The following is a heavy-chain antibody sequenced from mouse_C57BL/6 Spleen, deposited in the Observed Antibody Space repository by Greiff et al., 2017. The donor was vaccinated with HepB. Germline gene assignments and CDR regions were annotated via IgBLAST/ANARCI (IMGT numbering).Heavy chain of an antibody. CDR2: INPNNGGT. V-gene: IGHV1-18*01. Sequence: VQLKQSGPELVKPGASVKIPCKASGYTFTDYNMDWVKQSHGKSLEWIGDINPNNGGTIYNQKFKGKATLTVDKSSSTAYMELRSLTSEDTAVYYCARPRGLRHLFDYWGQGTTLTVSS. CDR1: GYTFTDYN. J-gene: IGHJ2*01. CDR3: ARPRGLRHLFDY. D-gene: IGHD1-1*01.